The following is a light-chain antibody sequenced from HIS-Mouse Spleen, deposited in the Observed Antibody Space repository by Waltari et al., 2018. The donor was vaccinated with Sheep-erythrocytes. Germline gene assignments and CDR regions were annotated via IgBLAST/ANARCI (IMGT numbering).Light chain of an antibody. J-gene: IGKJ2*01. CDR1: QSVSSY. V-gene: IGKV3-11*01. CDR3: QQRSNWYT. Sequence: EIVLTQSPATLSLSPGERATLSCRASQSVSSYLALYQQKPGQAPRLLIYDASNRATGITARFSGSGSGTDFTLTISSLESEDFAVYYGQQRSNWYTFGQGTKLEIK. CDR2: DAS.